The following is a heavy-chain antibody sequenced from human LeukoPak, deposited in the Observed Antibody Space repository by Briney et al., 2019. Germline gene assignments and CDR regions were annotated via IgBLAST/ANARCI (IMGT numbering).Heavy chain of an antibody. V-gene: IGHV1-8*01. J-gene: IGHJ6*02. Sequence: ASVTVSCTASGYTFTIYDINWVRQAPGQGLGWMGWMNPNSGNTGYAQKFQGRVTMTRNTSISTAYMELSSLRSEDTAVYYCAREMVVAAIDYYGMDVWGQGTTVTVSS. CDR2: MNPNSGNT. CDR3: AREMVVAAIDYYGMDV. D-gene: IGHD2-15*01. CDR1: GYTFTIYD.